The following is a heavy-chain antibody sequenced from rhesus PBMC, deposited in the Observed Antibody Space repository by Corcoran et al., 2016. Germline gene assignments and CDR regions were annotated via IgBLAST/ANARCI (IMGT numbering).Heavy chain of an antibody. CDR3: ARQGSSGWLFDY. J-gene: IGHJ4*01. V-gene: IGHV4S11*01. D-gene: IGHD6-31*01. Sequence: QVQLQESGPGLVKPLETLSLTCAVSGGSISSNYWSWIRQAPGKGLEWIGYIYVSVSTTTYNPSLKSRVTLSVDTSKNQLSLKLSSVTAADTAVYYCARQGSSGWLFDYWGQGVLVTVSS. CDR2: IYVSVSTT. CDR1: GGSISSNY.